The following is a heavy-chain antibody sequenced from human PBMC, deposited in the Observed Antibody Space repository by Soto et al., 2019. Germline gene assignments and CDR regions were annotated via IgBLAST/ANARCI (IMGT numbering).Heavy chain of an antibody. CDR1: GYSFISSW. CDR2: IDPGDSDA. V-gene: IGHV5-51*01. J-gene: IGHJ6*02. CDR3: ARHGSGYLPYYYGMDV. D-gene: IGHD3-3*01. Sequence: PGVSLKISCKGSGYSFISSWIGWVRQMPGKGLEWMGIIDPGDSDARYSPSFQGQVTISADKSINTAYLQWSTLKASDTAMYYCARHGSGYLPYYYGMDVWGQGTAVTVSS.